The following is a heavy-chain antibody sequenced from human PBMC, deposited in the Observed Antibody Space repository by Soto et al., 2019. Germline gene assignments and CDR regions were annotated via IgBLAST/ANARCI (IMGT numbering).Heavy chain of an antibody. CDR3: AKDLGGSYDFWSGYHDSFDI. J-gene: IGHJ3*02. CDR1: GFTFSSYG. CDR2: ISYDGSNK. V-gene: IGHV3-30*18. D-gene: IGHD3-3*01. Sequence: PGGSLRLSCAASGFTFSSYGMHWVRQAPGKGLEWVAVISYDGSNKYYADSVKGRFTISRDNSKNTLYLQMNSLRAEDTAVYYCAKDLGGSYDFWSGYHDSFDIWGQGTMVTVSS.